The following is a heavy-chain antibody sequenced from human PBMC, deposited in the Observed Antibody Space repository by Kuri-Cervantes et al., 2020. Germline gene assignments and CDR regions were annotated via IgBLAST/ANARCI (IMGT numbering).Heavy chain of an antibody. CDR3: ARARWDYNSDGHIGHYFDF. CDR1: GYTFTGYY. J-gene: IGHJ4*02. Sequence: ASVKVSCKASGYTFTGYYMHWVRQAPGQGLEWMGWINPNSGGTNYAQKFQGRVTMTRDTSINTAYMELSRLRSDDTAVYYCARARWDYNSDGHIGHYFDFWGQGTLVTVSS. D-gene: IGHD3-22*01. CDR2: INPNSGGT. V-gene: IGHV1-2*02.